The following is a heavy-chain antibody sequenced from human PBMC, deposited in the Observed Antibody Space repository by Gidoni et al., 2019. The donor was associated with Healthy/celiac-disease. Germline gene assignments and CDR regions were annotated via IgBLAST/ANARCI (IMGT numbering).Heavy chain of an antibody. CDR3: ARGWGSWPPFDY. D-gene: IGHD6-13*01. CDR1: GGSFSGYY. Sequence: QVQLQQWGAGLLKPSETLSLTCAVYGGSFSGYYWSWIRQPPGKGLEWIGEINHSGSTNYNPSLKSRVTISVDTSKNQFSLKLSSVTAADTAVYYCARGWGSWPPFDYWGQGTLVTVSS. V-gene: IGHV4-34*01. J-gene: IGHJ4*02. CDR2: INHSGST.